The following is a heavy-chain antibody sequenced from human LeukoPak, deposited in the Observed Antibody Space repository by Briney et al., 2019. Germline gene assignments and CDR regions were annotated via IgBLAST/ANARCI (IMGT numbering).Heavy chain of an antibody. Sequence: PGGSLRLSCAASGFTFDDYYMHWVRQAPGKGLEWVSRISGDGSSTNYADSVRGRFTISRDNSKNSLYLQMNSLRTEDTALYYCAKDILTFGDDDAFDIWGQGTMVTVCS. CDR3: AKDILTFGDDDAFDI. CDR2: ISGDGSST. D-gene: IGHD4-17*01. CDR1: GFTFDDYY. V-gene: IGHV3-43*02. J-gene: IGHJ3*02.